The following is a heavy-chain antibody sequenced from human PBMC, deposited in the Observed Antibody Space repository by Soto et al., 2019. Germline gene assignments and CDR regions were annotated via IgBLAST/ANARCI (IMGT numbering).Heavy chain of an antibody. J-gene: IGHJ6*02. CDR1: GDSVSSNSAA. Sequence: SQTLSLTCAISGDSVSSNSAAWNWIRQSPSRGLEWLGRTYYRSKWYNDYAVSVKSRITINPDTSKNQFSLQLNSVTPEDTAVYYCARDGSYYDFWSGYHKGPYYYGMDVWGQGTTVTV. CDR3: ARDGSYYDFWSGYHKGPYYYGMDV. D-gene: IGHD3-3*01. CDR2: TYYRSKWYN. V-gene: IGHV6-1*01.